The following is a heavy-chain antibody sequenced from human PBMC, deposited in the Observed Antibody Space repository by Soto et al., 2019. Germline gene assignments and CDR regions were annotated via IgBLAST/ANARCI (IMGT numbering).Heavy chain of an antibody. CDR1: GGSISSSNW. D-gene: IGHD3-10*01. CDR3: ARAQRRGTMVRGPIDY. V-gene: IGHV4-4*02. CDR2: IYHSGST. J-gene: IGHJ4*02. Sequence: QVQLQESGPGLVKPSGTLFLTCAVSGGSISSSNWWSWVRQPPGKGLEWIGEIYHSGSTNYNPSLKNRVTISVDKSKNQFSLKLSSVTAADTAVYYCARAQRRGTMVRGPIDYWGQGTLVTVSS.